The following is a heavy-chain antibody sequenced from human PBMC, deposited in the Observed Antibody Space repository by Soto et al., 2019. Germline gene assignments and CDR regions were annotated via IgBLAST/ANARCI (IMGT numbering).Heavy chain of an antibody. D-gene: IGHD3-10*01. Sequence: ASVKVSCKASGYTFTSYGISWVRQAPGQGLEWMGWISAYNGNTNYAQKLQGRVTMTTDTSTSTAYMELSSLRSEDTAVYYCARRITMVRGGSVNYYYYGMDVWGQGTTVTVSS. CDR3: ARRITMVRGGSVNYYYYGMDV. J-gene: IGHJ6*02. V-gene: IGHV1-18*04. CDR2: ISAYNGNT. CDR1: GYTFTSYG.